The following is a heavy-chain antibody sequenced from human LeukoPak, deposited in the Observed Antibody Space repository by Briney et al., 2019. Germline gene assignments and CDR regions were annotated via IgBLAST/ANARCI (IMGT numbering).Heavy chain of an antibody. CDR3: AKVVAGNIDYYFDY. CDR2: ISDSGSTV. CDR1: GFTFSRYY. J-gene: IGHJ4*02. D-gene: IGHD2/OR15-2a*01. Sequence: GGSLRLSCAVSGFTFSRYYMSWIRQAPGKGLEWVSYISDSGSTVFYADSVKGRFTISRDNSKNTVYLQMRNLRVEHTAVYYCAKVVAGNIDYYFDYWGQGILVAVSS. V-gene: IGHV3-11*01.